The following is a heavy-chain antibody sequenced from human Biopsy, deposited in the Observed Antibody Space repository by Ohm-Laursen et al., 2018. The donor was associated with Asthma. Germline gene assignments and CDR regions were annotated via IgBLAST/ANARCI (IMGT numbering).Heavy chain of an antibody. V-gene: IGHV1-69*01. Sequence: SSVTVSCKAPGGTFSNFAISWVRLAPGQGLEWLGGIMTVFGTTNYAQKFQGRVTITADESTSTAYMEVTSLRSEDPAIYYCARCQVGYSSGWSLLLKKIYYAGMDVWGQGNAVTVSS. J-gene: IGHJ6*02. CDR3: ARCQVGYSSGWSLLLKKIYYAGMDV. CDR2: IMTVFGTT. D-gene: IGHD6-19*01. CDR1: GGTFSNFA.